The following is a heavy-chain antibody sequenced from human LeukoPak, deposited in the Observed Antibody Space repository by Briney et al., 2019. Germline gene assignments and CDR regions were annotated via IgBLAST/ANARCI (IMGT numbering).Heavy chain of an antibody. D-gene: IGHD2-2*01. V-gene: IGHV3-33*01. J-gene: IGHJ6*02. Sequence: GGSLRLSCAASGFTFSSYGMHWVRQAPGKGLEWVAVIWYDGSNKYYADSVKGRFTISRGNSKNTLYLQMNSLRAEDTAVYYCARVQYYYYYYGMDVWGQGTTVTVSS. CDR2: IWYDGSNK. CDR1: GFTFSSYG. CDR3: ARVQYYYYYYGMDV.